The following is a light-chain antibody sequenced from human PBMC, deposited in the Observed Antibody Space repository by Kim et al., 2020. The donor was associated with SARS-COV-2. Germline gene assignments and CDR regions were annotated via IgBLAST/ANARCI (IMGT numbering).Light chain of an antibody. V-gene: IGLV3-21*04. Sequence: SYELTQPPAVSEAPGTTARITCGGNNIGSKSVHWYQQKPGQAPVLVIYYDSDRPAGIPERFSGSNSGHTATLTISRLEAGDEADYYCQVWDGSSNHVVFG. J-gene: IGLJ3*02. CDR1: NIGSKS. CDR3: QVWDGSSNHVV. CDR2: YDS.